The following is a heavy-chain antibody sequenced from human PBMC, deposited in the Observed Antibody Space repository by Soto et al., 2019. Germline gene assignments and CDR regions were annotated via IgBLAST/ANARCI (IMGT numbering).Heavy chain of an antibody. CDR3: ARGRDGYNSLAY. V-gene: IGHV3-33*01. CDR1: GFTFSSYG. CDR2: IWYDGSNK. Sequence: QVQLVESGVGVVQPGRSLRLSCAASGFTFSSYGMHWVRQAPGKGLEWVAVIWYDGSNKYYADSVKGRFTISRDNSKNTLYLQMNSLRAEDTAVYYCARGRDGYNSLAYWGQGTLVTVSS. D-gene: IGHD5-12*01. J-gene: IGHJ4*02.